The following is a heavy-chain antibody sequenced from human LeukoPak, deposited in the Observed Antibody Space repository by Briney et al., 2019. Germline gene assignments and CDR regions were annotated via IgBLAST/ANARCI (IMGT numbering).Heavy chain of an antibody. CDR2: IYYSGST. J-gene: IGHJ3*02. V-gene: IGHV4-39*01. CDR1: GGSISSSSYY. Sequence: SETLSLTCTVSGGSISSSSYYWGWIRQPPGKGLEWIGSIYYSGSTYYNPSLKSRVTISIDTSKNQFSLKLSSVTAADTAVYYCASRTTVVRPHDIWGQGTMVTVSS. D-gene: IGHD4-23*01. CDR3: ASRTTVVRPHDI.